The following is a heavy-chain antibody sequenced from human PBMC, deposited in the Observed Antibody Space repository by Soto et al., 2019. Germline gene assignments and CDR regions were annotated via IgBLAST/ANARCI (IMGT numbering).Heavy chain of an antibody. Sequence: EVQLLESGGGLVQRGGSLRLSCAASGFIFNNYAMTWVRQAPGKGLEWVARVSGRGVSAYYADSVKGRLTISRDNSNTTLYLQMTNVRGEDTAVYYCVRRAGGAVVWYYDLWGRGTLVSVFS. CDR2: VSGRGVSA. V-gene: IGHV3-23*01. CDR3: VRRAGGAVVWYYDL. J-gene: IGHJ2*01. D-gene: IGHD2-21*01. CDR1: GFIFNNYA.